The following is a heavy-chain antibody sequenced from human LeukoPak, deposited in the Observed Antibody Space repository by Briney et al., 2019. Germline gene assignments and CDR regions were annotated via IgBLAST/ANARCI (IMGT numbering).Heavy chain of an antibody. Sequence: SETLSLTCAVSGGSISSNNWWGWVRQPPGKGLEWIGEIYHSGSPNYNPSLKSRVTISVDKSRNHFSLNLSSMTAADTAVYYCARVNINNWHSCDYWGQGTLVTVSS. J-gene: IGHJ4*02. D-gene: IGHD1-1*01. CDR2: IYHSGSP. V-gene: IGHV4-4*02. CDR1: GGSISSNNW. CDR3: ARVNINNWHSCDY.